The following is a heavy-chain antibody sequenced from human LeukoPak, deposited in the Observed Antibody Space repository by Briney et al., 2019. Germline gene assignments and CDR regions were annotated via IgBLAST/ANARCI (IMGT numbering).Heavy chain of an antibody. V-gene: IGHV4-39*01. CDR2: INHSGST. CDR1: SGSISTSNYY. Sequence: PSETLSLTCTVSSGSISTSNYYWGWVRQPPGKGLEWIGEINHSGSTNYNPSLKSRVTISVDTSKNQFSLELSSVTAADTALYFCARQLYVSGSYYAPMDVWGKGTTVTISS. J-gene: IGHJ6*03. CDR3: ARQLYVSGSYYAPMDV. D-gene: IGHD3-10*01.